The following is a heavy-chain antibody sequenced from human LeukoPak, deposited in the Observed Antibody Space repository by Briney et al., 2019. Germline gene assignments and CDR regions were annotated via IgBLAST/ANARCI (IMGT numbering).Heavy chain of an antibody. Sequence: GGSLRLSCAASGFTFSSYSMNWVRQAPGKGLEWVSYISSSSSTIYYADSVKGRFTISRDNAKNSLYLQMNSLRAEDTAVYYCARDLGPSLYSGSLDYWGQGTLVTVSS. D-gene: IGHD1-26*01. CDR1: GFTFSSYS. CDR2: ISSSSSTI. J-gene: IGHJ4*02. CDR3: ARDLGPSLYSGSLDY. V-gene: IGHV3-48*01.